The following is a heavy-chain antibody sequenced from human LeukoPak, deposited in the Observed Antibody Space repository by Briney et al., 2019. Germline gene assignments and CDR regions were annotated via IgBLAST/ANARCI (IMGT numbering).Heavy chain of an antibody. D-gene: IGHD3-22*01. CDR3: ARGQLQTRTYYYDSSGSLFGY. Sequence: SETLSLTCAVYGGSFSGYYWSWIRQPPGKGLEWIGEINHSGSTNYNPSLKSRVTISVDTSKNQFSLKLSSATAADTAVYYCARGQLQTRTYYYDSSGSLFGYWGQGTLVTVSS. J-gene: IGHJ4*02. CDR2: INHSGST. CDR1: GGSFSGYY. V-gene: IGHV4-34*01.